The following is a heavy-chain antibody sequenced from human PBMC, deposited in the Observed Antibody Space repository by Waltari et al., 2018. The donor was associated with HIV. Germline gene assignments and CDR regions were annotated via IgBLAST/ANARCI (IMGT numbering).Heavy chain of an antibody. V-gene: IGHV1-24*01. CDR3: ATDFSGMVRAYSYYSLDV. J-gene: IGHJ6*02. Sequence: QVQLVQSGAEVKKPGASVKVSCKVSGHTLSELSMHWVRQVPGKGLEWMGNCDPEEDETIDAQKFQGRVTMTEDTSSDTAYMELSSLTSGDTAVYYCATDFSGMVRAYSYYSLDVWGQGTTVTVSS. CDR1: GHTLSELS. D-gene: IGHD3-10*01. CDR2: CDPEEDET.